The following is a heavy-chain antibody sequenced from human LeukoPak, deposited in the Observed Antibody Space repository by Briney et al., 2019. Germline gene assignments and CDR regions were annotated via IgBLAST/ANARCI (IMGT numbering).Heavy chain of an antibody. CDR2: ISGSGGST. V-gene: IGHV3-23*01. CDR3: AGRGSGSYFDY. J-gene: IGHJ4*02. D-gene: IGHD3-10*01. Sequence: GGSLRLSCAASGFTFSSYDMNWVRQAPGKGLEWVSAISGSGGSTYSADSVKGRFTISRDNSKNTLYLQMNSLRAEDTAVYYCAGRGSGSYFDYWGQGTLVTVSS. CDR1: GFTFSSYD.